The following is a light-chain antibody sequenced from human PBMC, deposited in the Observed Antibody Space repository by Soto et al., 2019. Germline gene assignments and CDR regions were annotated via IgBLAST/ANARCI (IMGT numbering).Light chain of an antibody. V-gene: IGLV1-40*01. J-gene: IGLJ2*01. CDR2: GNS. CDR1: SSNIGAGYD. Sequence: QSVLTQPPSVSGAPGQRVTISCTGSSSNIGAGYDVHWYQQLPGTAPKLLIYGNSNRPSGVPDRFSGSKSGTSASRAITGLQAEDEADYYCQSYDSSLSPVVFGGGTQLTVL. CDR3: QSYDSSLSPVV.